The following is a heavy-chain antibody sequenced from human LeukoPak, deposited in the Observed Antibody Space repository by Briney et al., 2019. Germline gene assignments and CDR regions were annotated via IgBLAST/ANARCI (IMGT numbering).Heavy chain of an antibody. CDR2: IYYSGST. CDR1: GGSISSYY. D-gene: IGHD3-10*01. J-gene: IGHJ3*02. CDR3: ARVVRFGLEWFGESPGAFDI. V-gene: IGHV4-59*01. Sequence: SETLSLTCTVSGGSISSYYWSWIRQPPGKGLEWIGYIYYSGSTNYNPSLKSRVTISVDTSKNQFSLKLGSVTAADTAVYCCARVVRFGLEWFGESPGAFDIWGQGTMVTVSS.